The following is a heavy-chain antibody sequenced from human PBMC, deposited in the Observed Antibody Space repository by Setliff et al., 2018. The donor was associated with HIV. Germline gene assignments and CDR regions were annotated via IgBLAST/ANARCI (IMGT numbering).Heavy chain of an antibody. V-gene: IGHV4-4*09. J-gene: IGHJ4*02. CDR2: IYSTDTT. D-gene: IGHD1-7*01. Sequence: SETLSLTCTVPAVSIGGYSWSWIRQSPGKGLEWIGSIYSTDTTNHNPSLESRVTISVDKSKNQFSLKLTSVTAADTAVYYCARHGTWNSQRFHFDYWGQGTLVTVSS. CDR3: ARHGTWNSQRFHFDY. CDR1: AVSIGGYS.